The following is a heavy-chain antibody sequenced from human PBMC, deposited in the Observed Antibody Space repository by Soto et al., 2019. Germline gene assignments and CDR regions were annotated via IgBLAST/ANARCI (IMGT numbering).Heavy chain of an antibody. V-gene: IGHV1-69*13. CDR1: GGTFSSYA. Sequence: SVKVSCKASGGTFSSYAISWVRQAPGQGLEWMGGIIPIFGTANYAQKFQGRVTITADESTSTAYMELSSLRSEDTAVYYCARGLTAARLGFGYYCYGMDVWGQGTTVTVSS. CDR2: IIPIFGTA. J-gene: IGHJ6*02. CDR3: ARGLTAARLGFGYYCYGMDV. D-gene: IGHD6-6*01.